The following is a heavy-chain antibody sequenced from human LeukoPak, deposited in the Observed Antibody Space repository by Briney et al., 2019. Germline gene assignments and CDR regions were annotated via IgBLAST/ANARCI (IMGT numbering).Heavy chain of an antibody. CDR3: ARHSFSWLQFRINSKPWAFDI. CDR2: IYYSGST. J-gene: IGHJ3*02. D-gene: IGHD5-24*01. V-gene: IGHV4-39*01. Sequence: ASETLSLTCTVSGGSVSSSSYYWGWLRQPPGKGLEWIGSIYYSGSTYYNPSLMSRVTISVDTSKNQFSLKLSSVTAADTAVYYCARHSFSWLQFRINSKPWAFDIWGQGTMVTVSS. CDR1: GGSVSSSSYY.